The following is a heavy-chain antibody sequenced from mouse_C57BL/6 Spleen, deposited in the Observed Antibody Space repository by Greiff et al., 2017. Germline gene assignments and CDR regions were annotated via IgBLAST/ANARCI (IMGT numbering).Heavy chain of an antibody. J-gene: IGHJ2*01. V-gene: IGHV1-15*01. Sequence: QVQLKQSGAELVRPGASVTLSCKASGYTFTDYEMHWVKQTPVHGLEWIGAIDPETGGTAYNQKFKGTAILTADKSSSTAYMELRSLTSEDSADYYSTRSGDFDYWGQGTTLTVSS. CDR1: GYTFTDYE. CDR2: IDPETGGT. CDR3: TRSGDFDY.